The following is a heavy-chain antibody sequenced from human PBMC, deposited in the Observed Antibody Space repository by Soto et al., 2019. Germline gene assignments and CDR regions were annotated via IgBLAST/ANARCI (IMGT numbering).Heavy chain of an antibody. V-gene: IGHV1-18*04. D-gene: IGHD3-3*01. CDR3: ARDGGSRITIFGVVIIGWFDP. J-gene: IGHJ5*02. CDR2: ISAYNGNT. CDR1: GYTFTSYG. Sequence: GASVKVSCKASGYTFTSYGISWVRQAPGQGLEWMGWISAYNGNTNYAQKLQGRVTMTTDTSTSTAYMELRSLRSDDTAVHYCARDGGSRITIFGVVIIGWFDPWGQGTLVTVSS.